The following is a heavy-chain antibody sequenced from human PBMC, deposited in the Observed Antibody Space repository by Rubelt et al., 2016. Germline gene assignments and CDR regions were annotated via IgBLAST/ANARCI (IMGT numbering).Heavy chain of an antibody. V-gene: IGHV1-2*02. J-gene: IGHJ4*02. CDR2: INPNSGGT. CDR1: GYTFTAYY. Sequence: VPLVQSGAEVKKPGASVKVSCKASGYTFTAYYMHWVRQAPGQGLEWMGWINPNSGGTDIAQKFQGRVTMTRDTSITTVYLEFGTLRSDETAVDYCAREPTKITKIAFWSGYYSLWGQGTLVTVSS. CDR3: AREPTKITKIAFWSGYYSL. D-gene: IGHD3-3*01.